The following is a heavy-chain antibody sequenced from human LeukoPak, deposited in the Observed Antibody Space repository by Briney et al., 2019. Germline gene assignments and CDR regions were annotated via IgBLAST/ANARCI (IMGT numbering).Heavy chain of an antibody. Sequence: SETLSLTCAVYGGSFSGDYWSWIRQPPGKGLEWIGEINHSGSTNYNPSLKSRVTVSVDTSKNQFSLKMRSVTAADTAVYYCAREVDWWGQGTLVTVSS. D-gene: IGHD2-15*01. CDR3: AREVDW. J-gene: IGHJ4*02. V-gene: IGHV4-34*01. CDR2: INHSGST. CDR1: GGSFSGDY.